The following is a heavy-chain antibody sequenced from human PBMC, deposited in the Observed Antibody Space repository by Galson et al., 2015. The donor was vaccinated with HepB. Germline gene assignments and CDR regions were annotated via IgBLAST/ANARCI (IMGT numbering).Heavy chain of an antibody. CDR1: RFTFSSYT. J-gene: IGHJ4*02. CDR3: ARDLFNYGPQGYFDY. V-gene: IGHV3-48*02. Sequence: SLRLSCAASRFTFSSYTMSWVRQAPGKGLEWVSYISASSNTIYYADSVKGRFTISRDNAKNSLYLQMNSLRDEDTAVYYCARDLFNYGPQGYFDYWGQGTLVAVSS. D-gene: IGHD3-10*01. CDR2: ISASSNTI.